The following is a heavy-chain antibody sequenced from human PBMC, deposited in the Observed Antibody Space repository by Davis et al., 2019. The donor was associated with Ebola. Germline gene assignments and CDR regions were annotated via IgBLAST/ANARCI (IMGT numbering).Heavy chain of an antibody. CDR3: GSGTTGRYYYYYGMDV. Sequence: GGSLRLSCAASGFTFSSYAMHWVRQAPGKGLEWVAVIWFDGSNSYYTDSVRGRFTISRDNSRNTLYLQMNSLRAEDTAVYYCGSGTTGRYYYYYGMDVWGQGTTVTVSS. V-gene: IGHV3-33*08. D-gene: IGHD1-1*01. J-gene: IGHJ6*02. CDR1: GFTFSSYA. CDR2: IWFDGSNS.